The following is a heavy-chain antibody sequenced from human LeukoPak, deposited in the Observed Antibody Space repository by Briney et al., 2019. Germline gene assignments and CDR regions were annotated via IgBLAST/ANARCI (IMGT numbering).Heavy chain of an antibody. CDR2: INHSGST. D-gene: IGHD1-7*01. Sequence: SETLSLTCAVYGGSFSGYYWSWIRQPPGKGLEWIGEINHSGSTNYNPSLKSRVTISVDTSKNQFSLKLSSVTAADTAVYYCARDLPFYTLKELELSARGNNWFDPWGQGTLVTVSS. J-gene: IGHJ5*02. CDR3: ARDLPFYTLKELELSARGNNWFDP. V-gene: IGHV4-34*01. CDR1: GGSFSGYY.